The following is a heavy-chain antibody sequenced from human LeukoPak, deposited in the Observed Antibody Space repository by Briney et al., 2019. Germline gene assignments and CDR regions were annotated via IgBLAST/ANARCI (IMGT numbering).Heavy chain of an antibody. CDR3: ATRHDSSGYWWARVRFDY. CDR2: INTNTGNP. V-gene: IGHV7-4-1*02. Sequence: ASVKVSCKASGYTFTSYAMNWVRQAPGQGLEWMGWINTNTGNPTYAQGFTGRFVFSLDTSVSTAYLQISSLKAEDTAVYYCATRHDSSGYWWARVRFDYWGQGTLVTVSS. CDR1: GYTFTSYA. J-gene: IGHJ4*02. D-gene: IGHD3-22*01.